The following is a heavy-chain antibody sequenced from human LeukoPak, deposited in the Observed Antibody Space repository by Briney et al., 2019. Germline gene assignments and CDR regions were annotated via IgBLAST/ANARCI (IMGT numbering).Heavy chain of an antibody. V-gene: IGHV4-38-2*02. CDR1: GYSISSGYY. CDR3: ARAGPWQIDP. CDR2: IYYSGST. J-gene: IGHJ5*02. D-gene: IGHD3-10*01. Sequence: SETLSLTCTVSGYSISSGYYWGWIRQPPGKGLEWIGSIYYSGSTYYNPSLKSRVTISVDTSKNQFSLKLSSVTAADTAVYYCARAGPWQIDPWGQGILVTVSS.